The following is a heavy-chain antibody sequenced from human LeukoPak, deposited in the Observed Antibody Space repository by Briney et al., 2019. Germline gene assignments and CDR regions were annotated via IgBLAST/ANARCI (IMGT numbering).Heavy chain of an antibody. J-gene: IGHJ4*02. V-gene: IGHV3-23*01. CDR1: GFTFSSYA. CDR3: ASSGLGQQLVKLREFDY. Sequence: GGSLRLSCAASGFTFSSYAMSWVRQAPGKGLEWVSAISGSGGSTYYADSVKGRFTISRDNSKNTLYLQMNSLRAEDTAVYYCASSGLGQQLVKLREFDYWGQGTLVTVSS. CDR2: ISGSGGST. D-gene: IGHD6-13*01.